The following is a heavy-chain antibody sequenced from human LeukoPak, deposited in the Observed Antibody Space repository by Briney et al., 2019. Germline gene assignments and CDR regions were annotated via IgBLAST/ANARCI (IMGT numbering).Heavy chain of an antibody. CDR1: GGTFSSYA. D-gene: IGHD1-1*01. J-gene: IGHJ4*02. V-gene: IGHV1-69*13. Sequence: SVKVPCKASGGTFSSYAISWVRQAPGQGLEWMGGIIPIFGTANYAQKFQGRVTITADESTSTAYMELSSLRSEDTAVYYCAREWTGTTGYFDYWGQGTLVTVSS. CDR3: AREWTGTTGYFDY. CDR2: IIPIFGTA.